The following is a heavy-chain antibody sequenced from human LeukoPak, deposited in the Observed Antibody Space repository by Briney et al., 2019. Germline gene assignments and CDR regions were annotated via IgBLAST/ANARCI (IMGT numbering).Heavy chain of an antibody. CDR3: ARHLSGTTTAHYFDL. D-gene: IGHD4-17*01. V-gene: IGHV4-39*01. CDR1: GASISSGRNY. J-gene: IGHJ4*02. CDR2: VYFSGSS. Sequence: SETLPLTCTVSGASISSGRNYWGWVRQSTGKGLEWIASVYFSGSSQYNPSLVSRAFISVDSSKNQVSLRLDSVTAADSAVYHCARHLSGTTTAHYFDLWGQGTLVTVSS.